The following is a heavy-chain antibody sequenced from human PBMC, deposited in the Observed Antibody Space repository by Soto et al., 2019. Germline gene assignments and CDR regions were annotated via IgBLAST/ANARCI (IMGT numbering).Heavy chain of an antibody. D-gene: IGHD6-13*01. CDR2: IYWNDDK. J-gene: IGHJ4*02. CDR1: GFSLSTIGVG. V-gene: IGHV2-5*01. CDR3: AHMGSIAAAGLFDY. Sequence: QITLKVSGPTLVKPTQTLTLTCTFSGFSLSTIGVGVGWIRQPPGKALEWLALIYWNDDKRYSPSLKSRLTITKDTSKNQVVLTMTNMDPVDTATYYCAHMGSIAAAGLFDYWGQGTLVTVSS.